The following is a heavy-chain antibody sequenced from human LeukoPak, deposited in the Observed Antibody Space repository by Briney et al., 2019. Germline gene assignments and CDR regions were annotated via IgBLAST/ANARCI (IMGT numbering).Heavy chain of an antibody. J-gene: IGHJ4*02. D-gene: IGHD5-24*01. CDR1: GFTVSSYG. CDR3: AKDFRDGYNHPSYYFDS. V-gene: IGHV3-30*18. Sequence: GGSLRLSCAASGFTVSSYGMPWVRQAPGKGLEWVAVMSFDGSSEYYADSVQGRFTVARDNSKNTMYLQMNSLRAEDTAVYYCAKDFRDGYNHPSYYFDSWGQGTLVTVSS. CDR2: MSFDGSSE.